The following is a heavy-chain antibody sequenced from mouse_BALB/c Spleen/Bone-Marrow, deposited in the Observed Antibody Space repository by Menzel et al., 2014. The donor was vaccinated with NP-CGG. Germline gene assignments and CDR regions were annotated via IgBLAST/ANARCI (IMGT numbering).Heavy chain of an antibody. D-gene: IGHD1-1*01. Sequence: EVKLMESGGGLVQPGGSRKLSCAASGFTFSSFGMHWVRQAPEKGLEWVAYISSGSSTIYYADTVMGRFTISRDNPKNTLFLRMTSLRSEDTAMYYCARSGSSSGYFDYWGQGTTLTVSS. CDR1: GFTFSSFG. CDR2: ISSGSSTI. V-gene: IGHV5-17*02. J-gene: IGHJ2*01. CDR3: ARSGSSSGYFDY.